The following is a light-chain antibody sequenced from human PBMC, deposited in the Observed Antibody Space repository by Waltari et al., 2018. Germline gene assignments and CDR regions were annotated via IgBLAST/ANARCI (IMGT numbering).Light chain of an antibody. CDR3: FQDYNYPRT. J-gene: IGKJ1*01. Sequence: TCRGSQGIGEELGRFQEKPGKAPELLICAASILESGVPLRFSGSGSGTDVALTITSLQPEDFATYYCFQDYNYPRTFGQGTKVE. CDR1: QGIGEE. CDR2: AAS. V-gene: IGKV1-6*01.